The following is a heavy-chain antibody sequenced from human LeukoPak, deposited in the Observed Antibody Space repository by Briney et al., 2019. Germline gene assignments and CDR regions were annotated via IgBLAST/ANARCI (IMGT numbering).Heavy chain of an antibody. J-gene: IGHJ4*02. Sequence: SGGSLRLSCAVSGFTFSSYEVNWVRQAPGKGLEWVSYISSSGSTIYHADSVKGRFTISRDNAKNSLYLQMNSLRAEDTAVYYCATVGGSNRGGYWGQGTLVTVSS. V-gene: IGHV3-48*03. CDR3: ATVGGSNRGGY. CDR2: ISSSGSTI. CDR1: GFTFSSYE. D-gene: IGHD3-16*01.